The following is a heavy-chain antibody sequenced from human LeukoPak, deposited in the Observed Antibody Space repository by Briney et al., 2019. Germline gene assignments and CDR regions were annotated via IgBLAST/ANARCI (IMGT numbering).Heavy chain of an antibody. CDR2: ISGSGGST. CDR3: AKGANIVVVVAAPYYFDY. V-gene: IGHV3-23*01. CDR1: GFTFSSYA. D-gene: IGHD2-15*01. Sequence: GGSLRLSCAASGFTFSSYAMSWVRQAPGKGLEWVSAISGSGGSTYYADSVKGRFTISRDNSKNTLYLQMNSLRAEDTAVYYCAKGANIVVVVAAPYYFDYWGQGTLVTVSS. J-gene: IGHJ4*02.